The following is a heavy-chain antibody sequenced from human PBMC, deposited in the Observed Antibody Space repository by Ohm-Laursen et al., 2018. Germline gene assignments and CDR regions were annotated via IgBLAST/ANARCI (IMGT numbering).Heavy chain of an antibody. CDR3: ARDPLDY. CDR2: IKQDGSDK. J-gene: IGHJ4*02. V-gene: IGHV3-7*03. Sequence: GSLRLSCTASGFTFSSHLMSWVRQAPGKGLGWVANIKQDGSDKYYVDSVKGRFTISRDNAKNSLYLQMNSLRADDTAVYYCARDPLDYWGQGTLVTVSS. CDR1: GFTFSSHL.